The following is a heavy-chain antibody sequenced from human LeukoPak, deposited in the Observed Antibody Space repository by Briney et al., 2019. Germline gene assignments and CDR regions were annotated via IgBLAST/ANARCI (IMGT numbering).Heavy chain of an antibody. J-gene: IGHJ5*02. CDR1: GGSISSFY. Sequence: PSETLSLTCAVSGGSISSFYWSWIRQPPGKGLEWIGYIYYSGSTNYNPSLKSRVTISVDTSKNQFSLQLNSVTAEDTAVYYCARDERGRNWFDPWGQGTLVTVSS. CDR3: ARDERGRNWFDP. CDR2: IYYSGST. V-gene: IGHV4-59*12. D-gene: IGHD3/OR15-3a*01.